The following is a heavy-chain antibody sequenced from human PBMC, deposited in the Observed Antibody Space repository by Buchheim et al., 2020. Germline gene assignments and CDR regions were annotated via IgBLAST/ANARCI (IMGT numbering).Heavy chain of an antibody. V-gene: IGHV3-30*18. CDR1: GFTFSSYG. CDR2: ISYDGSNK. J-gene: IGHJ6*02. CDR3: AKDRVTIFGYLDV. D-gene: IGHD3-3*01. Sequence: QVQLVESGGGVVQPGRSLRLSCAASGFTFSSYGMHWVRQAPGKGLEWVAVISYDGSNKYYADSVKGRFTISRDNSQNTLYLQMNSLRAEDTAVYYCAKDRVTIFGYLDVWGQGTT.